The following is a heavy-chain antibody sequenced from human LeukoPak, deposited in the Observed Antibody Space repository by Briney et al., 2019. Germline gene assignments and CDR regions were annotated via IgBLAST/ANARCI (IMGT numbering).Heavy chain of an antibody. CDR3: ARLEEQWLTNDAFGI. V-gene: IGHV3-21*01. CDR1: GFTFSSYS. CDR2: ISSSSSYI. D-gene: IGHD6-19*01. Sequence: GGSLRLSCAASGFTFSSYSMNWVRQAPGKGLEWVSSISSSSSYIYYADSVKGRFTISRDNAKNSLYLQMNSLRAEDTAVYYCARLEEQWLTNDAFGIWGQGTMVTVSS. J-gene: IGHJ3*02.